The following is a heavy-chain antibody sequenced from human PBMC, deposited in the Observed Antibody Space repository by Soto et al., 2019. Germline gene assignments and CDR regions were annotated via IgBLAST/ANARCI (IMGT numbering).Heavy chain of an antibody. CDR1: GFTFSSYA. D-gene: IGHD2-15*01. Sequence: GGSLRLSCAASGFTFSSYAMSWVGQAPGKGLEWVSAISGSGGSTYYADSVKGRFTISRDNSKNTLYLQMNSLRAEDTAVYYCAKDIGDCRGGSCLSPVDYWGQGTLVTVS. CDR3: AKDIGDCRGGSCLSPVDY. CDR2: ISGSGGST. J-gene: IGHJ4*02. V-gene: IGHV3-23*01.